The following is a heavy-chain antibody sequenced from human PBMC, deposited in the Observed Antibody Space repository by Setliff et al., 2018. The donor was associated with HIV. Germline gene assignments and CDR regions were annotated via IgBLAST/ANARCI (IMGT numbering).Heavy chain of an antibody. CDR3: AKVVVRSRFLEWSPSRDYSYYMDV. J-gene: IGHJ6*03. CDR1: GASINSGSYY. CDR2: INYSGST. Sequence: SETLSLTCSVSGASINSGSYYWGWIRQPPGKGLEWIGSINYSGSTYYNPSLKSRVTISEDTSKNQFPLKLSSVTAADTAVYYCAKVVVRSRFLEWSPSRDYSYYMDVWGKGTTVTSP. D-gene: IGHD3-3*01. V-gene: IGHV4-39*06.